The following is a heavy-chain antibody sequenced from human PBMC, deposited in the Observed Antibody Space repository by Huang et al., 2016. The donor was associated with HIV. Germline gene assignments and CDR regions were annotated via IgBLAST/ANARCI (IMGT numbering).Heavy chain of an antibody. D-gene: IGHD2-21*02. CDR3: ARPRMTEGNSDSTWSYFDS. V-gene: IGHV4-34*01. Sequence: QVRLHQWGTGVLKPSETLSLKCAVYGGSFNGHFWTWIRQSPGTGLEWIGEIDNRGTTSSNPSLKRRVTMSLDTSKSQFYLNLTSVPATDTATYYCARPRMTEGNSDSTWSYFDSWGQGTPVIVSS. CDR2: IDNRGTT. CDR1: GGSFNGHF. J-gene: IGHJ4*02.